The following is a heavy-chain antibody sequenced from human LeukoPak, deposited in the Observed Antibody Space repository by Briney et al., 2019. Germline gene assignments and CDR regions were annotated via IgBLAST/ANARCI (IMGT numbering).Heavy chain of an antibody. CDR2: IYYSGST. CDR3: ARLVAVAGVFDY. J-gene: IGHJ4*02. V-gene: IGHV4-39*02. Sequence: SETLSLTCTVSGGSISSSNYYWGWIRQPPGKGQEWIGNIYYSGSTYYNPSLKSRVTISVDTSKNHFSLKLSSVTAADTAVYYCARLVAVAGVFDYWGQGTLVTVSS. CDR1: GGSISSSNYY. D-gene: IGHD6-19*01.